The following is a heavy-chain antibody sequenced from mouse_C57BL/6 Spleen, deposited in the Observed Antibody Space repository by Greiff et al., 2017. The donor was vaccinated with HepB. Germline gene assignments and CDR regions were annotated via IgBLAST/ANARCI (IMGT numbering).Heavy chain of an antibody. CDR2: IYPGDGDT. CDR3: ARGLLWLRRVYFDY. V-gene: IGHV1-82*01. D-gene: IGHD2-2*01. Sequence: QVQLQPSGPELVKPGASVKISCKASGYAFSSSWMNWVKQRPGKGLEWIGRIYPGDGDTNYNGKFKGKATLTADKSSSTAYMQLSSLTSEDSAVYFGARGLLWLRRVYFDYWGQGTTLTVSS. J-gene: IGHJ2*01. CDR1: GYAFSSSW.